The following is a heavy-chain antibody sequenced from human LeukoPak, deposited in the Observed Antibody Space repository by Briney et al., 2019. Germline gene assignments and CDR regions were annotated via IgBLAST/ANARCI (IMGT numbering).Heavy chain of an antibody. J-gene: IGHJ6*02. CDR1: GFTFSSYA. V-gene: IGHV3-23*01. Sequence: GGSLRLSCAASGFTFSSYAMSWVRQAPGKGLEWVSGISGSGGTTYYADSVRGRFTISRDSSKNTLYLQMNSLGAEDTAVYYCAKEPADTAYYYYGMDVWGQGTTVTVSS. CDR2: ISGSGGTT. CDR3: AKEPADTAYYYYGMDV. D-gene: IGHD5-18*01.